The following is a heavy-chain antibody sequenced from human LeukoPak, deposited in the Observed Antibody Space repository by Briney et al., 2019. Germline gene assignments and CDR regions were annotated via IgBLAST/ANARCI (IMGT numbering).Heavy chain of an antibody. CDR1: GFTVSTNY. CDR3: ARHASVSGNWPRPLDY. J-gene: IGHJ4*02. CDR2: IYYSGST. Sequence: PGGSLRLSCAASGFTVSTNYMNWVRQPPGKGLEWIANIYYSGSTYYSPSLRSRVTISVDTSKNQFSLKLTSVTAADTAVYYCARHASVSGNWPRPLDYWGQGSLVTVSS. V-gene: IGHV4-39*01. D-gene: IGHD3-3*01.